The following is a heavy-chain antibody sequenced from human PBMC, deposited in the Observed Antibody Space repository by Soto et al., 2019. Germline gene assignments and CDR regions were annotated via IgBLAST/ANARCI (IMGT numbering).Heavy chain of an antibody. CDR3: ARGTLV. CDR1: GGSIGSGGYW. Sequence: QVQLQESGPGLMQPSQTLSLTCTVSGGSIGSGGYWWSWIRQHPGRGLEWIGLVSYTGNTQYNPSLKSRVNISVDTATKQFSLKLSSVTAADPAVYYCARGTLVWGQGTLVTVSS. V-gene: IGHV4-31*03. CDR2: VSYTGNT. J-gene: IGHJ4*02. D-gene: IGHD2-2*01.